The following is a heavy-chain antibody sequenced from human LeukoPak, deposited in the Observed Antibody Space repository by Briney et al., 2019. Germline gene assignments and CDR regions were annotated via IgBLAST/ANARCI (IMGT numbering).Heavy chain of an antibody. Sequence: PGGSLRLSCAASGFTFSSYAMRWVRQAPGKGLEWVSAISGSGGSTYYADSVKGRFTISRDNSKNTLYLQMNSLRAEDTAVYYCAKEFGYGSGSYYNVLNWFDPWGQGTLVTVSS. CDR2: ISGSGGST. V-gene: IGHV3-23*01. D-gene: IGHD3-10*01. J-gene: IGHJ5*02. CDR1: GFTFSSYA. CDR3: AKEFGYGSGSYYNVLNWFDP.